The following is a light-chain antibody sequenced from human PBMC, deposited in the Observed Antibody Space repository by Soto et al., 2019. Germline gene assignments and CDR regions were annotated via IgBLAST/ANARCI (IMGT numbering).Light chain of an antibody. CDR3: QQRSNRPVT. J-gene: IGKJ1*01. V-gene: IGKV3-11*01. CDR2: DAS. CDR1: QSVSSY. Sequence: EIVLTQSPATLSLSPGERATLSCRASQSVSSYLAWYQQKPGQAPRLLIYDASSRATGIPARFSGSGSGTDFTLTLSSLEPEDFAVYYCQQRSNRPVTFGQGTKV.